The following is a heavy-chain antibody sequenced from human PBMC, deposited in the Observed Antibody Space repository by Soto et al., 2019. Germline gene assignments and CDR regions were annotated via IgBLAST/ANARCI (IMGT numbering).Heavy chain of an antibody. V-gene: IGHV3-21*01. CDR3: ARVPRGYSYGYRDYYYYGMDV. CDR1: GFTFSSYS. Sequence: GSLRLSCAASGFTFSSYSMNWVRQAPGKGLEWVSSISSSSSYIYYADSVKGRFTISRDNAKNSLYLQMNSLRAEDTAVYYCARVPRGYSYGYRDYYYYGMDVWGQGTTVTVS. J-gene: IGHJ6*02. D-gene: IGHD5-18*01. CDR2: ISSSSSYI.